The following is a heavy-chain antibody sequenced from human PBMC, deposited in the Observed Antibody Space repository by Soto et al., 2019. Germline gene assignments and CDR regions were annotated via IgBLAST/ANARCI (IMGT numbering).Heavy chain of an antibody. CDR1: GYTFTSYG. V-gene: IGHV1-18*01. CDR2: ISAYNGNT. CDR3: ARDCGIHRQPCFGGMDV. D-gene: IGHD3-10*01. Sequence: GASVKVSCKASGYTFTSYGISWVRQAPGQGLEWMGWISAYNGNTNYAQKLQGRVTMTTDTSTSTAYMELRSLRSDDTAVYYCARDCGIHRQPCFGGMDVWGQGTTVTVSS. J-gene: IGHJ6*02.